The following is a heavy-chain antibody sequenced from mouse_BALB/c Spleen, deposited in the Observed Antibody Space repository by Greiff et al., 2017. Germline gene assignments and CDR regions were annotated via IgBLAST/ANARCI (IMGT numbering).Heavy chain of an antibody. V-gene: IGHV1-7*01. Sequence: QVQLQQSGAELAKPGASVKMSCKASGYTFTSYWMHWVKQRPGQGLEWIGYINPSTGYTEYNQKFKGKATLTVDKSSSTAFMHLNSLTSEDSAVYYCARSDYYGSNFDYWGQGTTLTVSS. CDR3: ARSDYYGSNFDY. J-gene: IGHJ2*01. CDR2: INPSTGYT. D-gene: IGHD1-1*01. CDR1: GYTFTSYW.